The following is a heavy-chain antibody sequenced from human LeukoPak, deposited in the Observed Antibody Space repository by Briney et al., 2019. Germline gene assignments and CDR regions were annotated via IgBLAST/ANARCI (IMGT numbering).Heavy chain of an antibody. V-gene: IGHV3-21*01. D-gene: IGHD5-24*01. J-gene: IGHJ4*02. CDR2: IDGSANNI. CDR1: GFIFSRFS. Sequence: GGSLRLSCAASGFIFSRFSMTWVRQAPGKGLEWVSSIDGSANNIYYADSVKGRFTISRDNAKNSLCLQMNSLRAEDTAVYYCVKGWAYPDYWGQGTLVTASS. CDR3: VKGWAYPDY.